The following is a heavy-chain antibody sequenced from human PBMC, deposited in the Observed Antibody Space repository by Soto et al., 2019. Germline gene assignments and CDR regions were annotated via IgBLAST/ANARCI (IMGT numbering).Heavy chain of an antibody. J-gene: IGHJ6*02. Sequence: EVQLVESGGGLVQPGGSLRLSCAASGFTFSSYDMHWVRQATGKGLEWVSAIGTAGDTYYPGSVKGRFTISRENAKNSLYLQMNSLRAGDTAVYYCARGLDSSSWFYGMDVWGQGTTVTVSS. CDR3: ARGLDSSSWFYGMDV. D-gene: IGHD6-13*01. CDR1: GFTFSSYD. V-gene: IGHV3-13*01. CDR2: IGTAGDT.